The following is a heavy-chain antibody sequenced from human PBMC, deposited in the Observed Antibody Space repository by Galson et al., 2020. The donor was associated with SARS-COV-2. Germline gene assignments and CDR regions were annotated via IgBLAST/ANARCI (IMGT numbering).Heavy chain of an antibody. J-gene: IGHJ6*02. Sequence: TGGSLRLSCAASGFTFNTYAMHWVRQAPGKGLEWVAVLSYDGSNKYYADSVKGRFTISRDNSKNTLYLQMDSLRAEDTALYYCAKDTGYCSGVIGGTCYSGYFYYGMDVWGQGTTVAVSS. CDR1: GFTFNTYA. D-gene: IGHD2-15*01. CDR2: LSYDGSNK. CDR3: AKDTGYCSGVIGGTCYSGYFYYGMDV. V-gene: IGHV3-30-3*01.